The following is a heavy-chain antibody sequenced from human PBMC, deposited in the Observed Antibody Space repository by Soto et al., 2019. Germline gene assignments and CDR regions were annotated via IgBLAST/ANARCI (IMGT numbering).Heavy chain of an antibody. V-gene: IGHV1-18*04. CDR3: ARDISLIMADRAY. Sequence: ASVKVSCKTSGYTFSNYAISWVRQAPGQGLEWMGWISPYNGNANYTEKFQGRVSMTTDTSTTTAYMELTSLTSDDTANYYCARDISLIMADRAYWGQGTLVTVYS. CDR1: GYTFSNYA. J-gene: IGHJ4*02. CDR2: ISPYNGNA. D-gene: IGHD2-8*01.